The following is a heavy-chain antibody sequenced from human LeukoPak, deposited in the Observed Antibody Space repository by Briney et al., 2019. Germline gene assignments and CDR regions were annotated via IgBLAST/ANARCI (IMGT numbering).Heavy chain of an antibody. J-gene: IGHJ3*02. V-gene: IGHV4-38-2*01. CDR2: IYHSGST. Sequence: SETLSLTCGVSGYSISRGYHWGWIRQPPGKGLEWIGSIYHSGSTYYNPSLKSRVTISVDTSKNQFSLKLRSVTAADTAPYYCARWDSGEWFHDAFDIWGQGTRVTVSS. CDR3: ARWDSGEWFHDAFDI. CDR1: GYSISRGYH. D-gene: IGHD3-3*01.